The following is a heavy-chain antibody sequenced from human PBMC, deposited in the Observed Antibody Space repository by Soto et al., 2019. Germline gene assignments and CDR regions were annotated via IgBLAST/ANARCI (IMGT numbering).Heavy chain of an antibody. CDR2: SGSGGST. V-gene: IGHV3-23*01. CDR3: ARFVVVVAATSYRYFDL. Sequence: SGSGGSTYYADSVKGRFTISRDNSKNTLYLQMNSLRAEDTAVYYCARFVVVVAATSYRYFDLWGRGTLVTVSS. D-gene: IGHD2-15*01. J-gene: IGHJ2*01.